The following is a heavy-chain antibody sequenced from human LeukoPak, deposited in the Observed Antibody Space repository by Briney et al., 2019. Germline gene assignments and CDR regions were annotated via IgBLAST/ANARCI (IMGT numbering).Heavy chain of an antibody. Sequence: PGGSLRLSCAASGFTFSDYYMSWIRQAPGKGLEWVSYISSSGSTIYYADSVKGRFTISRDNAKNSLYLQMNSLRAEDTAVYYCARVPYDSSGYYPAAARFDPWGQGTLVTVSS. D-gene: IGHD3-22*01. V-gene: IGHV3-11*01. CDR1: GFTFSDYY. J-gene: IGHJ5*02. CDR2: ISSSGSTI. CDR3: ARVPYDSSGYYPAAARFDP.